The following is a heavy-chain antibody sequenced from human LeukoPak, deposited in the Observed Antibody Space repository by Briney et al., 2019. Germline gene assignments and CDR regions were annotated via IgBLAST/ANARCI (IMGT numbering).Heavy chain of an antibody. V-gene: IGHV3-21*01. Sequence: GGSLRLSCAASGFTFSSYSMNWVRQAPGKGLEWVSSISSSSGYIYYADSVKGRFTISRDNAKNSLYLQMNSLRAEDTAVYYCARVSGGDGFQHWGQGTLVTVSS. CDR2: ISSSSGYI. D-gene: IGHD2-21*01. J-gene: IGHJ1*01. CDR3: ARVSGGDGFQH. CDR1: GFTFSSYS.